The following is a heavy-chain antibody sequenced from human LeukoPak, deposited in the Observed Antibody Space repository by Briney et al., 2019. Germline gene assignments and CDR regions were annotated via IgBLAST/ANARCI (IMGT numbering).Heavy chain of an antibody. V-gene: IGHV3-7*01. Sequence: GGSLRLSCVASGFTFSDYWMSWVRQAPGRGLEWVANIETDGDQKNYVDSVKGRFAISRGNARNSLYLQMNSLRDEDTAVYYCARDIPSGFYTPDYWGRGTLVTVSS. D-gene: IGHD5-12*01. CDR2: IETDGDQK. CDR3: ARDIPSGFYTPDY. CDR1: GFTFSDYW. J-gene: IGHJ4*02.